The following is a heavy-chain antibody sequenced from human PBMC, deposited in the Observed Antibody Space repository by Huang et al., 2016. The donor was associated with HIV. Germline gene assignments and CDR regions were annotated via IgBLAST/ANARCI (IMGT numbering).Heavy chain of an antibody. D-gene: IGHD3-22*01. CDR2: IIPTLGTA. V-gene: IGHV1-69*01. Sequence: QVQLVQSGAEVKKPGSSVKVSCKASGGSFRNFAIGWVRQAPGQGLEWMGGIIPTLGTANYAQKFQGRVTIIADESTSTAYMEPSSLRSEDTAVYYCATVDYYDTSGPQRGYFDNWGQGTLVTVSS. J-gene: IGHJ4*02. CDR3: ATVDYYDTSGPQRGYFDN. CDR1: GGSFRNFA.